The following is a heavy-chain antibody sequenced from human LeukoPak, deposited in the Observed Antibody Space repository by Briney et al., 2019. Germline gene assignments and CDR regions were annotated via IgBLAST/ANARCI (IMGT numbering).Heavy chain of an antibody. CDR1: GYTFTSYA. J-gene: IGHJ5*02. CDR3: ARDLSTSPRLLFDP. D-gene: IGHD2/OR15-2a*01. Sequence: ASVNVSSKASGYTFTSYAIHWVRPPAGQRLEWMGWINAGNGNTKYSQKFQDRVTITRDTSASTAYMELSSRRSEDTAVYYCARDLSTSPRLLFDPWGQGTLVTVSS. V-gene: IGHV1-3*01. CDR2: INAGNGNT.